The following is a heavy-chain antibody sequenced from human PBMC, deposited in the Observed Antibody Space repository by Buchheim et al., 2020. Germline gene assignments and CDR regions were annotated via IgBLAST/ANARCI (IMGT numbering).Heavy chain of an antibody. V-gene: IGHV3-23*01. CDR1: GFTFSSYT. CDR3: AKGGSNTAGYYYFGMDV. J-gene: IGHJ6*02. D-gene: IGHD2/OR15-2a*01. Sequence: EVHLLESGGGLVQPGGSLRLSCAASGFTFSSYTMSWVRQAPGKGLEWVSAIVGSGATTSYADSVKGRFTISRDNSKNTLDLQMNSLRAEDAAVYYCAKGGSNTAGYYYFGMDVWGQGP. CDR2: IVGSGATT.